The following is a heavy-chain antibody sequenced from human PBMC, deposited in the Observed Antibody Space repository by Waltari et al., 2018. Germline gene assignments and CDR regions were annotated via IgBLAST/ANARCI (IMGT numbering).Heavy chain of an antibody. Sequence: QVPRVQSGAETAEPGASVKVSCKDTGSNSTTFYLHGVRQAPGQGLEWLGVVTPNGGSTTYAQKLQDRVTMTRDTSTSTVYMELRSLRSEDTAVYYCARAGSTLVWGVAEWGQGTLVTVSS. D-gene: IGHD3-10*01. V-gene: IGHV1-46*04. CDR2: VTPNGGST. J-gene: IGHJ4*02. CDR1: GSNSTTFY. CDR3: ARAGSTLVWGVAE.